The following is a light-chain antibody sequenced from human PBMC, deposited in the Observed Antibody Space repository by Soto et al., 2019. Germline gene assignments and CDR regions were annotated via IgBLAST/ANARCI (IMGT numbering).Light chain of an antibody. CDR2: GAS. J-gene: IGKJ4*01. Sequence: EIVMTQSPDTLSVFPGDRATLSCRASQSVSRNLARYQQKPGQAPRLLIYGASTRATGIPARFSASGSGTEFTLTISSLQSEDFALYYCQQYNNWPPVTFGGGTKVEIK. CDR3: QQYNNWPPVT. V-gene: IGKV3-15*01. CDR1: QSVSRN.